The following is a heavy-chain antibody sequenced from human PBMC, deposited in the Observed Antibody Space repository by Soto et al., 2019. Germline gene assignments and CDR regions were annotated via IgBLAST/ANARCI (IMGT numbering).Heavy chain of an antibody. D-gene: IGHD3-16*01. Sequence: QITLKESGPTLVKPTQTLTLTCTFSGFSLSTSGVGVGWIRQPPGKALEWLAVIYWDDDKRYSPSLKTRLTITKDTSKNQVVLTMTNMDPVDTATYYCAHSLALIVYDDYVCRWFDPWGQGTLVTVSS. CDR3: AHSLALIVYDDYVCRWFDP. J-gene: IGHJ5*02. CDR2: IYWDDDK. V-gene: IGHV2-5*02. CDR1: GFSLSTSGVG.